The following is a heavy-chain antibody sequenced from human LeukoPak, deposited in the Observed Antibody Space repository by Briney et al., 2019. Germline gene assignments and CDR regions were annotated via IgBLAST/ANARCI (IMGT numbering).Heavy chain of an antibody. D-gene: IGHD3-22*01. CDR3: ARVAPCPLKNYYDSCWLPDY. J-gene: IGHJ4*02. V-gene: IGHV1-2*02. CDR1: GYTFTGYY. CDR2: INPNSGGT. Sequence: ASVKVSCKASGYTFTGYYMHWVRQAPGQGLEWMGWINPNSGGTNYAQKFQGRVTMTRDTSISTAYMELSRLRSDDTAVYYCARVAPCPLKNYYDSCWLPDYWGQGTLVTVSS.